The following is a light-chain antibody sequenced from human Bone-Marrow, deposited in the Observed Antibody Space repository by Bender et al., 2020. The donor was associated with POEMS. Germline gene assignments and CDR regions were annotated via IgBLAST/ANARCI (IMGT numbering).Light chain of an antibody. J-gene: IGLJ3*02. CDR2: EAT. CDR3: CSYAGSHTWV. V-gene: IGLV2-23*01. Sequence: QSALTQPASVSGSPGQSVTISCTGTSSDVGAYTYVSWYQQFPGKAPKLIIYEATKRPSGVSDRFSASKSGNTASLTISGLQPEDEGDYYCCSYAGSHTWVFGGGTKVTVL. CDR1: SSDVGAYTY.